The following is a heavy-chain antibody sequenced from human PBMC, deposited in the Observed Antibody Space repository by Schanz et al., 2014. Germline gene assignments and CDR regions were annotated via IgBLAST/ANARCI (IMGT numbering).Heavy chain of an antibody. V-gene: IGHV3-11*05. CDR1: GFTVSNSY. CDR2: ISGSSIHK. D-gene: IGHD6-19*01. CDR3: ASVIMVAGNHRDGRDV. Sequence: VQLVDSGGGLVQPGGSLRLSCAASGFTVSNSYIHWVRQAPGKGLEWVSHISGSSIHKNYADSVKGRFSISRDNGETSVYLQMSSLRDGDTAVYYCASVIMVAGNHRDGRDVWGQGTTVIVSS. J-gene: IGHJ6*02.